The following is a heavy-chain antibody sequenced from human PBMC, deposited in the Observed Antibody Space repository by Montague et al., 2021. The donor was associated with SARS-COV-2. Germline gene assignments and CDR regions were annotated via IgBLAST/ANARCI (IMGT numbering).Heavy chain of an antibody. J-gene: IGHJ6*03. Sequence: SETLSLTCAVYGGSFSGYHWNWIRQSPGKGLEWIGEINHGGSTNYNPSLKSRLTISADTSKNQFSLKLTSVAAADTAVYYCARLRDGVVPSPILGVGPYYSYYFIDVWGKGTTVTVSS. V-gene: IGHV4-34*01. CDR2: INHGGST. CDR1: GGSFSGYH. CDR3: ARLRDGVVPSPILGVGPYYSYYFIDV. D-gene: IGHD3-10*01.